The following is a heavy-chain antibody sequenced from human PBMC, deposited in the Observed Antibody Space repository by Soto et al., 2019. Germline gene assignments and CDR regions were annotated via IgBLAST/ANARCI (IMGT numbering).Heavy chain of an antibody. CDR2: INHSGST. CDR3: ASTGYSSGWWTLIDY. J-gene: IGHJ4*02. V-gene: IGHV4-34*01. CDR1: GGSFSGYY. D-gene: IGHD6-19*01. Sequence: PSETLSLTCAVYGGSFSGYYWSWIRQPPGKGLEWIGEINHSGSTNYNPSLKSRVTISVDTSKNQFSLKLSSVTAADTAVYYCASTGYSSGWWTLIDYWGQGXLVTVYS.